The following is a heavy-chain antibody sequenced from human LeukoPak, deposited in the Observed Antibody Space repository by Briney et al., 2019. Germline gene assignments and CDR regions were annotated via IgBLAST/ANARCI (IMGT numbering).Heavy chain of an antibody. V-gene: IGHV1-69*04. D-gene: IGHD3-22*01. CDR1: GGTFSSYA. CDR3: ARDRGQYYYDSSGYTFDY. CDR2: IIPILGIA. Sequence: ASVKVSCKASGGTFSSYAISWVRQAPGQGLEWMGRIIPILGIANYAQKFQGRVTITADKSTSTAYMELSSLRSEDTAVYYCARDRGQYYYDSSGYTFDYWGQGTLVTVSS. J-gene: IGHJ4*02.